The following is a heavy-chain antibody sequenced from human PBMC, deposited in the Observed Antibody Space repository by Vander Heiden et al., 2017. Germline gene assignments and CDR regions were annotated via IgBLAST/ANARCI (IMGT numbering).Heavy chain of an antibody. V-gene: IGHV3-23*01. D-gene: IGHD6-19*01. CDR1: GFTFSSYA. Sequence: EVQLLESGGGLVQPGGSLRLSCAAPGFTFSSYAMSWVRQAPGKGLEWVSAISGSGGSTYYADSVKGRFTISRDNSKNTLYLQMNSLRAEDTAVYYCAKTRVSSGWNFDYWGQGTLVTVSS. J-gene: IGHJ4*02. CDR3: AKTRVSSGWNFDY. CDR2: ISGSGGST.